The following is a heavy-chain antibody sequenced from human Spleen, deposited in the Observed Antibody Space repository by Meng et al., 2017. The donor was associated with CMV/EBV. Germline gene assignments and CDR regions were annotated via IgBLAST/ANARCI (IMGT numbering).Heavy chain of an antibody. CDR1: GFTFSSYA. D-gene: IGHD7-27*01. CDR2: ISGSGGST. V-gene: IGHV3-23*01. CDR3: ARATGEWYYGMDV. J-gene: IGHJ6*02. Sequence: GESLKISCAASGFTFSSYAMSWVRQAPGKGLEWVSAISGSGGSTYYADSVKGRFTISRDNSKNTLYLQMNSLRAEDTAVYYCARATGEWYYGMDVWGQGTTVTVSS.